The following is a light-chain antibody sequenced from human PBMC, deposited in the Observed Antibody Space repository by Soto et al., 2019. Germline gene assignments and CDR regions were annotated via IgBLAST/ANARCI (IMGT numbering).Light chain of an antibody. J-gene: IGKJ2*01. V-gene: IGKV3-15*01. CDR2: GAS. CDR3: QQYNDWPLYT. CDR1: QSVNSN. Sequence: EIVMTQSPATLSVSPGGGATLSCRASQSVNSNLAWYQQKPGQAPRLLISGASTRAPGIAARFSGSGSGTNFTLSISGLQSADFAVYYCQQYNDWPLYTFGQGTKVDIK.